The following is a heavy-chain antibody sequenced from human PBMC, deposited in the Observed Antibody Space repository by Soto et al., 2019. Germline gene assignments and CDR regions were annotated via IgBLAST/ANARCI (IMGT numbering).Heavy chain of an antibody. CDR1: GGSISSSSYY. CDR3: ARPRARNWFAP. J-gene: IGHJ5*02. V-gene: IGHV4-39*01. Sequence: SETLSLTCIVSGGSISSSSYYWGWIRQPPGKGLEWIGSIYYSGSTYYNPSLKSRVTISVDTSKNQFSLKLSSVTAADTAVFYCARPRARNWFAPWGQVTLVIVSS. CDR2: IYYSGST. D-gene: IGHD6-6*01.